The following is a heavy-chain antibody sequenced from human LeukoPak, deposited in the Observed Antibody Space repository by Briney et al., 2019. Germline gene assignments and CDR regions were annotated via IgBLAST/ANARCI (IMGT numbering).Heavy chain of an antibody. CDR2: ISAYNGNT. V-gene: IGHV1-18*01. CDR3: ARDRFYDFWSGYYMDV. Sequence: GSSVKVSCKASGGTFSSYAISWVRQAPGQGLEWMGWISAYNGNTNYAQKLQGRVTMTTDTSTSTAYMELRSLRSDDAAVYYCARDRFYDFWSGYYMDVWGKGTTVTVSS. J-gene: IGHJ6*03. D-gene: IGHD3-3*01. CDR1: GGTFSSYA.